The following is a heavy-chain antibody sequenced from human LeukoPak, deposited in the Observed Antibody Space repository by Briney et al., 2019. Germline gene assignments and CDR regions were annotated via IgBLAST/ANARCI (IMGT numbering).Heavy chain of an antibody. V-gene: IGHV3-23*01. D-gene: IGHD2-8*01. CDR1: GFTFSSYV. CDR3: AKDNGGYVVFDF. J-gene: IGHJ4*02. Sequence: PGGSLRLSCAASGFTFSSYVMTWVRQAPGKGLDWVSTITSRSTITYYADSVKGRFTISRDNSKNTLYLQMDSLRAEDTAVYYCAKDNGGYVVFDFWGQGALVTVSS. CDR2: ITSRSTIT.